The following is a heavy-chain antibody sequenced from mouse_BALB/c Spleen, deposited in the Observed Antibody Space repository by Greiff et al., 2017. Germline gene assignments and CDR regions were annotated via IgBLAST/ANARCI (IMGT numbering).Heavy chain of an antibody. CDR3: ARRAPVYDGYYDY. Sequence: QVTLKVSGPGILQPSQTLSLTCSFSGFSLRTSGMGVSWIRQPSGKGLEWLAHIYWDDDKRYNPSSKSRLTISKDTSRNQLFLKLTSVDTADTATYYCARRAPVYDGYYDYWGQGTTLTVSS. CDR2: IYWDDDK. CDR1: GFSLRTSGMG. D-gene: IGHD2-3*01. J-gene: IGHJ2*01. V-gene: IGHV8-12*01.